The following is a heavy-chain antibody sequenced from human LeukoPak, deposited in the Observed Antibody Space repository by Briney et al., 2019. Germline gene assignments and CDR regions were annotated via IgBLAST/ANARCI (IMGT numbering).Heavy chain of an antibody. CDR3: ATEPWGGLRGAFDI. CDR2: ISSSSSYI. Sequence: PGGSLRLSCAASGFTFSSYSMNWGRQAPGKGLEWVSSISSSSSYIYYADSVKGRFTISRDNAKNSLYLQMNSPRAEDTAVYYCATEPWGGLRGAFDIWGQGTMVTVSS. J-gene: IGHJ3*02. D-gene: IGHD4-17*01. V-gene: IGHV3-21*01. CDR1: GFTFSSYS.